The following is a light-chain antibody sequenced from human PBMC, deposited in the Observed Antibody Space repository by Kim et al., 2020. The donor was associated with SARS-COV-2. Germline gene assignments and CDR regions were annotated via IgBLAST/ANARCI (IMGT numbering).Light chain of an antibody. CDR1: NIGSRS. CDR3: QVWDSSSGV. V-gene: IGLV3-21*04. CDR2: YDS. J-gene: IGLJ3*02. Sequence: SYELTQPPSVSVAPGKTARITCGGNNIGSRSVHWYQQKPGQAPVLVIYYDSDRPSGIPERFSGSNSGNTATLTISRVEAGDEADYYCQVWDSSSGVFG.